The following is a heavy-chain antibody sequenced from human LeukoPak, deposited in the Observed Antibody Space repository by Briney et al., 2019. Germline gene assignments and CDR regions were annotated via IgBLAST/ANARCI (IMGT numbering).Heavy chain of an antibody. V-gene: IGHV3-48*02. CDR3: ARARASGRSGFDY. J-gene: IGHJ4*02. CDR2: ISSSSSTI. D-gene: IGHD2-15*01. CDR1: GLTVSSYS. Sequence: GGSLRLSCVASGLTVSSYSMNWVHQAPGKGLEWVSYISSSSSTIYYADSVKGRFTISRDNAKNSLDLQMNSLRDEDTAVYYCARARASGRSGFDYWGQGTLVTVSS.